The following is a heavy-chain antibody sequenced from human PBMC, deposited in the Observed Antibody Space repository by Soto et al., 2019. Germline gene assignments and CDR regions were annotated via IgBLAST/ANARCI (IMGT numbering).Heavy chain of an antibody. V-gene: IGHV1-18*04. D-gene: IGHD3-3*01. CDR1: GYTFTSYG. Sequence: QVQLVQSGAEVKKPGASVKVSCQASGYTFTSYGISWVRQAPGQGLEWMGWISAYNGNTNYAQKLQGRVTMTTDTSTSTAYMELRSLRSDDTAVYYCARGLGVTIFGVVFKGVLDYWGQGTLVTVSS. CDR2: ISAYNGNT. CDR3: ARGLGVTIFGVVFKGVLDY. J-gene: IGHJ4*02.